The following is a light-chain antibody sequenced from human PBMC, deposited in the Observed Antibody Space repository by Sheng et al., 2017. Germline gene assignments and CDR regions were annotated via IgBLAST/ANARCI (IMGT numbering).Light chain of an antibody. J-gene: IGKJ1*01. CDR2: GAS. CDR1: QSVSSK. CDR3: QQYNNWPPWT. V-gene: IGKV3-15*01. Sequence: EIVMTQSPGTLSVSPGERATLSCRASQSVSSKLAWYQHKPGQAPXLLIYGASTRATGIPARFXGSGSGTEFTLTISSLQSEDFAVYYCQQYNNWPPWTFGQGTKVEIK.